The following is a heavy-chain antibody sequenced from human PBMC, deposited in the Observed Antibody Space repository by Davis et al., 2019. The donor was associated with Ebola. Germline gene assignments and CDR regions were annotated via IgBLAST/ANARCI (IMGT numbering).Heavy chain of an antibody. CDR2: MNPNSGNT. Sequence: ASVKVSCKASGYTFTNYDINWVRQATGQGLEWMGWMNPNSGNTGYAQKFQGRVTITADKSTSTAYMELSSLRSEDTAVYYCARVRAYYGDYDYFDYWGQGTLVTVSS. CDR1: GYTFTNYD. V-gene: IGHV1-8*03. D-gene: IGHD4-17*01. CDR3: ARVRAYYGDYDYFDY. J-gene: IGHJ4*01.